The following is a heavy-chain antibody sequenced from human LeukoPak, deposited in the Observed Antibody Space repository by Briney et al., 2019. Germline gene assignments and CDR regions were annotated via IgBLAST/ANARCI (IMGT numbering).Heavy chain of an antibody. CDR3: ARALLQGYYDFWSGYVPNWFDP. CDR2: IYYSGST. J-gene: IGHJ5*02. Sequence: SETLSLTCTVSGGSVSSGSYYWSWIRQHPGKGLEWIGYIYYSGSTYYNPSLKSRVTISVDTSKNQFSLKLSSVTAADTAVYYCARALLQGYYDFWSGYVPNWFDPWGQGTLVTVSS. CDR1: GGSVSSGSYY. D-gene: IGHD3-3*01. V-gene: IGHV4-31*03.